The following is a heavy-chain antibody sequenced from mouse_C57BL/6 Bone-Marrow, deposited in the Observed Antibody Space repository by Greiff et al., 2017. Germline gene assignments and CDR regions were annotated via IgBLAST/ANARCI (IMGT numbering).Heavy chain of an antibody. CDR3: ARSCFRGYFDY. CDR2: IYPSDSET. V-gene: IGHV1-61*01. CDR1: GYTFTSYW. J-gene: IGHJ2*01. Sequence: QVQLQQPGAELVRPGSSVKLSCKASGYTFTSYWMDWVKQRPGQGLEWIGNIYPSDSETHYNQKFKDKATLTVDKSSSTAYMQLSSLTSEDSAVYYCARSCFRGYFDYWGQGTTLTVSS.